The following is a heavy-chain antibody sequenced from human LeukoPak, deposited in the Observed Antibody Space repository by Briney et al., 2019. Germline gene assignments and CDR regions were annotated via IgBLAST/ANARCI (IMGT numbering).Heavy chain of an antibody. Sequence: ASETLSLTCTVASGSISGHYWSWVRQSPGRGLEWIGNIYTSGITNYNPSRKSGVTISIETSKKRFTLRRTAGDAADTAVYYCARVGRVRSSYSGDVTAWAFDYWGQGTLVSVPS. CDR1: SGSISGHY. V-gene: IGHV4-4*09. J-gene: IGHJ4*02. CDR2: IYTSGIT. D-gene: IGHD5-12*01. CDR3: ARVGRVRSSYSGDVTAWAFDY.